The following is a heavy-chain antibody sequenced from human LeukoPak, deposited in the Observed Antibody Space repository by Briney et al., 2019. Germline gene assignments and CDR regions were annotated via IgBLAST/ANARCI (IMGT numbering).Heavy chain of an antibody. V-gene: IGHV3-74*01. Sequence: GGSLRLSCAASGFTFSSYWMHWVRQAPGKGLVWVSRINSDGSTTCYADSVKGRFTISRDNAKNTLYLQMNSLRAEDTAVYYCARDDSSLLWFGELLSHYYFDYWGQGTLVTVSS. J-gene: IGHJ4*02. CDR1: GFTFSSYW. CDR2: INSDGSTT. CDR3: ARDDSSLLWFGELLSHYYFDY. D-gene: IGHD3-10*01.